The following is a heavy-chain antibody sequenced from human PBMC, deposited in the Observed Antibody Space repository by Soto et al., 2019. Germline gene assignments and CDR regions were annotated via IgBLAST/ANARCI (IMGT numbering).Heavy chain of an antibody. CDR1: GFSLSTSGVG. D-gene: IGHD5-12*01. CDR2: IYWDGDK. Sequence: QITLKESGPTLVKPTQTLTLTCTFSGFSLSTSGVGVGWIRQPPGKALEWLALIYWDGDKRYSPSLKSRLTLIKDPSKNPQVLIMTNMDPVDTATYSWVQTHKWLRFDYRGQGTLVTVSS. J-gene: IGHJ4*02. V-gene: IGHV2-5*02. CDR3: VQTHKWLRFDY.